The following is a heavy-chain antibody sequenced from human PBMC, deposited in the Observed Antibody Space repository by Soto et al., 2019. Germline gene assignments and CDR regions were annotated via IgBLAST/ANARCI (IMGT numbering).Heavy chain of an antibody. Sequence: ASVKVSCKASGYTFTSYGISWVRQAPGQGLEWMGWISAYNGNTNYAQKLQGRVTMTTDTSTSTAYMELRSLRSDDTAVYYCARVRGSIWPRYYYGMDVWGQGTTVTVSS. V-gene: IGHV1-18*01. D-gene: IGHD6-13*01. J-gene: IGHJ6*02. CDR1: GYTFTSYG. CDR2: ISAYNGNT. CDR3: ARVRGSIWPRYYYGMDV.